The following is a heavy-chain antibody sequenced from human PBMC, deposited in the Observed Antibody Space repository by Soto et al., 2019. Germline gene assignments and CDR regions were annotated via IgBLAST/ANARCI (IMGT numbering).Heavy chain of an antibody. J-gene: IGHJ5*02. D-gene: IGHD4-4*01. CDR1: GFTFSSYA. CDR2: ISGSGGST. V-gene: IGHV3-23*01. Sequence: RGSLRLSCAASGFTFSSYAMSWVRQAPGKGLEWVSAISGSGGSTYYADSVKGRFTISRENSKNTLYLQMNSLRAEDTAVYYCVTCPAVTPTRFDPWCQATLVTV. CDR3: VTCPAVTPTRFDP.